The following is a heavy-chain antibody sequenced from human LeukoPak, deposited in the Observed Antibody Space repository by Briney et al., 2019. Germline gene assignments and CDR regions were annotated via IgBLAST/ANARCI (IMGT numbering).Heavy chain of an antibody. V-gene: IGHV3-30*02. D-gene: IGHD4-17*01. J-gene: IGHJ4*02. CDR3: ASLKDYGDYPFDY. CDR2: IHHDGSNK. CDR1: GFTFSSYG. Sequence: GGSLRLSCAASGFTFSSYGMHWVRQAPGKGLDWVAFIHHDGSNKYYADSVRGRFTISRDNSKNTLYLQMNSLGAEDTAVYYCASLKDYGDYPFDYWGQGTLVTVSS.